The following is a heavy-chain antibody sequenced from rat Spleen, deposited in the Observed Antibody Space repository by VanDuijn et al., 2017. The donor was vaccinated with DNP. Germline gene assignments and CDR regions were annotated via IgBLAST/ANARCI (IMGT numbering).Heavy chain of an antibody. Sequence: EVQLVESGGGLVQPGRSLKLSCAASGYTFSDYYMAWVRQAPTKGLEWVAYIGSDDYAPYYGDSVKGRFTISRDNAKSTLYLQMNSLRYEDMATYYCIRWNSGHFDYWGQGVMVTVSS. J-gene: IGHJ2*01. V-gene: IGHV5-22*01. CDR1: GYTFSDYY. CDR3: IRWNSGHFDY. CDR2: IGSDDYAP. D-gene: IGHD4-3*01.